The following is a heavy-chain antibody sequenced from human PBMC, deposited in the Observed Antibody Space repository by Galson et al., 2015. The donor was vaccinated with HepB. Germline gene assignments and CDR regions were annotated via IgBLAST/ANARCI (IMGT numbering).Heavy chain of an antibody. CDR2: ISANGDTT. V-gene: IGHV3-23*01. J-gene: IGHJ5*02. Sequence: SLRLSCAGSGFTFSGYAMNWVRQAPGKGLEWVSTISANGDTTYYADSVKGRFTISRDNSRNTLYLQLNTLRVEDTAVYYCARITSRGRFDPWGQGTLVSVSS. CDR1: GFTFSGYA. CDR3: ARITSRGRFDP.